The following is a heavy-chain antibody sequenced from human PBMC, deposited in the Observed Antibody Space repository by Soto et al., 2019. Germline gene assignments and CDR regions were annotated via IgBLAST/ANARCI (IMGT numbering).Heavy chain of an antibody. CDR1: GGSFSGYY. J-gene: IGHJ4*02. Sequence: PSETLSLTCAVYGGSFSGYYWSWIRQPPGKGLEWIGEINHSGSTNYNPSLKSRVTISVDTSKNQFSLKLSSVTAADTAVYYCARGRSKWFIYYWGQGTLVTVSS. CDR3: ARGRSKWFIYY. D-gene: IGHD3-22*01. CDR2: INHSGST. V-gene: IGHV4-34*01.